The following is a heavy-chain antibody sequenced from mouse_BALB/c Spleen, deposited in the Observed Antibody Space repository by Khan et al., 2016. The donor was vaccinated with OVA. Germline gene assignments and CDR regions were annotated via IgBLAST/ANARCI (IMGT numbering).Heavy chain of an antibody. CDR3: ARRGYDYGRGALFAY. V-gene: IGHV2-2*02. Sequence: QVQLKESGPGLVQPSQSLSITCTVSGFSLNNYSVHWVRQSPGKGLEWLGVIWSAGSTDHNAAFISRLTISKDNSRSQVFFKMNSLQPNDTAIYXGARRGYDYGRGALFAYWGQGTPVTVSA. J-gene: IGHJ3*01. D-gene: IGHD2-4*01. CDR1: GFSLNNYS. CDR2: IWSAGST.